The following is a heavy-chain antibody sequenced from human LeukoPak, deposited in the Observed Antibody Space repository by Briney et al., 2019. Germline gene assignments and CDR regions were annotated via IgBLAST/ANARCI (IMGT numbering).Heavy chain of an antibody. CDR2: INHSGST. J-gene: IGHJ4*02. V-gene: IGHV4-34*01. CDR3: AALALQQQLAPDY. CDR1: GVSFSGYY. D-gene: IGHD6-13*01. Sequence: AETLSLTCAVYGVSFSGYYWSWIRKPPGKGLEWIGEINHSGSTTYNPPLKTRFTIPVDTSKNQFPLKLSFGTCASPAVFYCAALALQQQLAPDYWGEGTLRPVSS.